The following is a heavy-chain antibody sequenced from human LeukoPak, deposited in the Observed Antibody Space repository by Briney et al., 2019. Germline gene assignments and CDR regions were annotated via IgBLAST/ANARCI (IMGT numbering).Heavy chain of an antibody. Sequence: ASVKVSCKASGGTFSSYAISWVRQAPGQGLEWMGWISTYNGNTNYAQKLQGRVTMTTDTSTSTAYMELRSLRSDDTAVYYCARPSGSYLIGAFDIWGQGTMVTVSS. V-gene: IGHV1-18*01. D-gene: IGHD1-26*01. CDR2: ISTYNGNT. CDR1: GGTFSSYA. J-gene: IGHJ3*02. CDR3: ARPSGSYLIGAFDI.